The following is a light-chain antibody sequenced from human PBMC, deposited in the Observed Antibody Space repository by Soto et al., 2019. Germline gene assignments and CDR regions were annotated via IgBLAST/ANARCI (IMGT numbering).Light chain of an antibody. Sequence: VSKQCPATLPSSPGERATLSCRASQSVSIYLAWYQQRPGQAPSLLIYYASNMATGIPARFSGGGSGVEFSTIISSILHEDVAANYYQQRRNGFPITFGQGARLEIK. CDR2: YAS. V-gene: IGKV3-11*01. J-gene: IGKJ5*01. CDR3: QQRRNGFPIT. CDR1: QSVSIY.